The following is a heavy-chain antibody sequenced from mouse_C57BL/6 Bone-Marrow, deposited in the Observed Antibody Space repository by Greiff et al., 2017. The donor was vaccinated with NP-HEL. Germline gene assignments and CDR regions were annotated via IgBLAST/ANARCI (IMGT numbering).Heavy chain of an antibody. CDR1: GYTFTSYG. CDR3: ARRGSITTVVDKSDY. D-gene: IGHD1-1*01. V-gene: IGHV1-81*01. Sequence: VKLMESGAELARPGASVKLSCKASGYTFTSYGISWVKQRTGQGLEWIGEIYPRSGNTYYNEKFKGKATLTADKSSSTAYMELRSLTSEDSAVYFCARRGSITTVVDKSDYWGQGTTLTVSS. J-gene: IGHJ2*01. CDR2: IYPRSGNT.